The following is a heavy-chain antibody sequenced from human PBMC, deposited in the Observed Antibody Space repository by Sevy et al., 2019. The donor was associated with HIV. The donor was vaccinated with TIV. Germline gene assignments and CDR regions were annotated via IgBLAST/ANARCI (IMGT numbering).Heavy chain of an antibody. V-gene: IGHV4-39*01. CDR2: FYYSEST. CDR1: GGSISISSYY. J-gene: IGHJ4*02. CDR3: ARAFRAVAGSYYFDY. Sequence: SETLSLTCTVSGGSISISSYYWGWIRQPSGKGLEWIGSFYYSESTYYNPSLKSRVTISVETSKNQFSLKLSSVTAADTAVYYCARAFRAVAGSYYFDYWGQGTLVTVSS. D-gene: IGHD6-19*01.